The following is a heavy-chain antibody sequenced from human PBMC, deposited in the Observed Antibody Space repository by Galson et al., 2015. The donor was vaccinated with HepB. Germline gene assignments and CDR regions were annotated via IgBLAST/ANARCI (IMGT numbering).Heavy chain of an antibody. CDR3: VKGGGYCSGGSRDPDN. CDR1: GFAFSSFA. J-gene: IGHJ4*02. CDR2: ISNNADST. Sequence: SLRLSCAASGFAFSSFAMHWVRQAPGKGLEYVSIISNNADSTYYADSVKGRFTISRDNSKNTLYIQMSSLRVEDTAVYFRVKGGGYCSGGSRDPDNWGQGTVVTVSS. D-gene: IGHD2-15*01. V-gene: IGHV3-64D*06.